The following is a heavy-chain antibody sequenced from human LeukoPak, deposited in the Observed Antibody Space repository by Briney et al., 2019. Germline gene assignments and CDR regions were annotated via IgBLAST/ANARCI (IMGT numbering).Heavy chain of an antibody. CDR1: GYTLTELS. V-gene: IGHV1-24*01. CDR2: FDPEDGET. D-gene: IGHD3-10*01. Sequence: GASVKVSCKVSGYTLTELSMHWVRQAPGKGVEWMGGFDPEDGETIYAQKFQGRVTMTEDTSTDTAYMELSSLRSEDTAVYYCATGGSGSYYNFDYWGQGTLVTVSS. CDR3: ATGGSGSYYNFDY. J-gene: IGHJ4*02.